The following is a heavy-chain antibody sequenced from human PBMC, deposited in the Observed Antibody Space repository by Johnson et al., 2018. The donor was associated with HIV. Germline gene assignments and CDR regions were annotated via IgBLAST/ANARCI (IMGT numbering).Heavy chain of an antibody. CDR1: GFTFDDYG. CDR2: INWNGGNT. Sequence: MMLVESGGGLVKPGGSLRLSCAPSGFTFDDYGMNWVRQAPGKGLEWVSGINWNGGNTGYTDSVKGRFTISRDNAKNSLYLQMNSLRAEDTALYYCAREGGYCSGGNCWFPFDIWGQGTMVTVSS. J-gene: IGHJ3*02. V-gene: IGHV3-20*04. D-gene: IGHD2-15*01. CDR3: AREGGYCSGGNCWFPFDI.